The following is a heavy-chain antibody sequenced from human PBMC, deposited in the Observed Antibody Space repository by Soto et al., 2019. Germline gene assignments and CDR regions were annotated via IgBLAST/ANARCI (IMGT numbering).Heavy chain of an antibody. CDR1: GFTFSSYG. CDR3: AKVRVKDYYYYAMDV. CDR2: ISSDGTSR. J-gene: IGHJ6*02. V-gene: IGHV3-30*18. Sequence: GGSLRLSCAASGFTFSSYGMHWVRQAPGKGLEWVAVISSDGTSRFYADSVKGRFTISRDNSKNTLYLQMNSLRAEDTAMYYCAKVRVKDYYYYAMDVWGQGTTVTAP. D-gene: IGHD4-4*01.